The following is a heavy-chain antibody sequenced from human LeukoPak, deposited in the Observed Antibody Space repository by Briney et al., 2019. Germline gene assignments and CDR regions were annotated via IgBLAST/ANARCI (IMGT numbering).Heavy chain of an antibody. CDR3: AKDIYSSSWYYFDY. D-gene: IGHD6-13*01. CDR1: GFTFDDYA. J-gene: IGHJ4*02. V-gene: IGHV3-9*01. Sequence: XRSLRLSCAASGFTFDDYAMHWVRQAPGKGLEWVSGISWNSGSIGYADSVKGRFTISRDNAKNSLYLQINSLRAEDTALYYCAKDIYSSSWYYFDYWGQGTLVTVSS. CDR2: ISWNSGSI.